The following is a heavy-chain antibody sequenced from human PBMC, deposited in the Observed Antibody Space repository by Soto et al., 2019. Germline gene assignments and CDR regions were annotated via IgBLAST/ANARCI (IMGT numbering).Heavy chain of an antibody. Sequence: QVQLVESGGGVVQPGRSLRLSCELSGFTFSDYGMHWVRQAPGKGLEWVAVMSYDGSHKYYADSVKGRFTISRDLSGNTLFLQMNSLRLEDTAVYFCAKEMYPRTVLDSSSPWGDYWGQGTLVTVSS. D-gene: IGHD6-6*01. CDR2: MSYDGSHK. CDR1: GFTFSDYG. V-gene: IGHV3-30*18. J-gene: IGHJ4*02. CDR3: AKEMYPRTVLDSSSPWGDY.